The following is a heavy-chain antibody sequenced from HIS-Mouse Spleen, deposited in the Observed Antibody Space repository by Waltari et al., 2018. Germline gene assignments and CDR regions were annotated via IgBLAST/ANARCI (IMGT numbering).Heavy chain of an antibody. CDR3: AREIPYSSSWYDWYFDL. J-gene: IGHJ2*01. CDR2: IYYSGGT. CDR1: GGSISSSSYY. Sequence: QLQLQESGPGLVKPSETLSLTCTVSGGSISSSSYYWGWIRQPPGKGLEWIGSIYYSGGTYYNPSLKSRVTIAVETSKNQCSLKLSSVTAADTAVYYCAREIPYSSSWYDWYFDLWGRGTLVTVSS. V-gene: IGHV4-39*07. D-gene: IGHD6-13*01.